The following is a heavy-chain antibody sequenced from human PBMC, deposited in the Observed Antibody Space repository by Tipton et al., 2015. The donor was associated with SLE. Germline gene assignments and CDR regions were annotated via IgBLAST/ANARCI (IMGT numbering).Heavy chain of an antibody. CDR3: AKARYSSGWLVDY. D-gene: IGHD6-19*01. CDR2: ISGSGGST. CDR1: GFTFISYA. V-gene: IGHV3-23*01. J-gene: IGHJ4*02. Sequence: SLRLSCAASGFTFISYAMSWVRQAPGKGLEWVSAISGSGGSTYYADSVKGRFTISRDNSKNTLYLQMNSLRAEDTAVYYCAKARYSSGWLVDYWGQGTLVTVSS.